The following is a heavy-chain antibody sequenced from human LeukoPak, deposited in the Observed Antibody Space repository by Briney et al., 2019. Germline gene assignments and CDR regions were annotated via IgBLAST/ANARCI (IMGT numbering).Heavy chain of an antibody. CDR3: ARASKGDWNHVSDY. V-gene: IGHV1-2*06. Sequence: GASVKVSCKASGYTFSGYYIHWVRQAPGQGLEWMGRINPNSGGTNYAQKFQGRVTMTRDTSISTAYMELSRLRSDDTAVYYCARASKGDWNHVSDYWGQGTLVTVSS. J-gene: IGHJ4*02. D-gene: IGHD1-1*01. CDR2: INPNSGGT. CDR1: GYTFSGYY.